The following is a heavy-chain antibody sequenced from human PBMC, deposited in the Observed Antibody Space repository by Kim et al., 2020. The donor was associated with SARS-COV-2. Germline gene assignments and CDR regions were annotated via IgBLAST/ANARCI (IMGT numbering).Heavy chain of an antibody. Sequence: GATTYSPGSVKGRFTISRDNSKNTLYLQMNNLRAEDTAVYFCAKSGQLDYWGQGTLVTVSS. D-gene: IGHD5-12*01. V-gene: IGHV3-23*01. CDR2: GATT. CDR3: AKSGQLDY. J-gene: IGHJ4*02.